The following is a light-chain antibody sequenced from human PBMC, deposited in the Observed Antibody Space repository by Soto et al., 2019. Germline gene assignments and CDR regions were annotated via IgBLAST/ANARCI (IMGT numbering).Light chain of an antibody. CDR2: DNS. V-gene: IGLV1-40*01. J-gene: IGLJ1*01. CDR3: QSYDSSLSAF. CDR1: SSNIGAGYD. Sequence: QSVLTQPPSVSGAPGQRVTISCTGSSSNIGAGYDVHWYQQLPGTAPELLICDNSNRPSGVPDRFSGSKSGTSASLAITGLQAEDEADYYCQSYDSSLSAFFGTGTKVTVL.